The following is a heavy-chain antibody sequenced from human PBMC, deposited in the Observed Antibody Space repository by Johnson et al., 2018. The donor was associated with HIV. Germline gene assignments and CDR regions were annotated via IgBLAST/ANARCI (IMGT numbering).Heavy chain of an antibody. V-gene: IGHV3-30*04. CDR1: GFTFSSYA. CDR3: TRGGGCGGDCYSGYDAFDI. Sequence: SLRLSCAASGFTFSSYAMHWVRQAPGKGLEWVAVISHDGSNEYHGDSVKGRFTISRDNAKNTLYLELNSLRAWDTAVYYCTRGGGCGGDCYSGYDAFDIWGQGTMVTVSS. D-gene: IGHD2-21*01. J-gene: IGHJ3*02. CDR2: ISHDGSNE.